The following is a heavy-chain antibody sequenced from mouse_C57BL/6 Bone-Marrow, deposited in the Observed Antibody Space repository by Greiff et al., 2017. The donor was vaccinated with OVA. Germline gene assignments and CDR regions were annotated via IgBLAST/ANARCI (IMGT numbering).Heavy chain of an antibody. V-gene: IGHV1-69*01. CDR1: GYTFTSYW. Sequence: QVQLQQPGAELVMPGASVKLSCKASGYTFTSYWMHWVKQRPGQGLEWIGEIDPSDSYTNYNQKFKGKSTLTVDKSSSTAYMQLSSLTSEDSAVYYCARGGVYSIPYYYAMDYWGQGTSVTVSS. CDR2: IDPSDSYT. CDR3: ARGGVYSIPYYYAMDY. J-gene: IGHJ4*01. D-gene: IGHD2-5*01.